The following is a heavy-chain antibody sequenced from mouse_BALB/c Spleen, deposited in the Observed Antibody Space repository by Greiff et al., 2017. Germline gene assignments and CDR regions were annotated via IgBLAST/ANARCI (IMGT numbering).Heavy chain of an antibody. CDR1: GFTFSDYG. D-gene: IGHD1-1*01. CDR2: ISNLAYSI. Sequence: EVMLVESGGGLVQPGGSRKLSCAASGFTFSDYGMAWVRQAPGKGPEWVAFISNLAYSIYYADTVTGRFTISRENAKNTLYLEMSSLRSEDTAMYYCARANYGSSSLYAMDYWGQGTSVTVSS. J-gene: IGHJ4*01. CDR3: ARANYGSSSLYAMDY. V-gene: IGHV5-15*02.